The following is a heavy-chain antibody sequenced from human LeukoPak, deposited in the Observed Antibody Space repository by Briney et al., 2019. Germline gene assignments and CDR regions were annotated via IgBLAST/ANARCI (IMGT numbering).Heavy chain of an antibody. D-gene: IGHD3-10*01. J-gene: IGHJ3*01. CDR3: AKPSNYYGSATDAFDF. CDR2: IYYSGTT. CDR1: GGSISSYY. V-gene: IGHV4-59*12. Sequence: SETLSLTCTVSGGSISSYYWSWIRQPPGKGLEWIGYIYYSGTTSYNPYLKSRVTISVDTSKNQFSMKLRSVTAADTAVYYCAKPSNYYGSATDAFDFWGQGTMVTVSS.